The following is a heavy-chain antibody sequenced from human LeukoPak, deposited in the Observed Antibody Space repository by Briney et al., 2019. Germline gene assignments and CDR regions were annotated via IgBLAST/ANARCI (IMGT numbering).Heavy chain of an antibody. J-gene: IGHJ4*02. CDR2: IYTSGST. CDR1: GGSISSYY. Sequence: NPSETLSLTCTVSGGSISSYYWSWIRQPAGKGLEWIGRIYTSGSTNYNPSLKSRVTISVDTSKNQFSLKLSSVTAADTAVYYCARGGIDYDILTGYYSDYWGQGTLVTVSS. V-gene: IGHV4-4*07. D-gene: IGHD3-9*01. CDR3: ARGGIDYDILTGYYSDY.